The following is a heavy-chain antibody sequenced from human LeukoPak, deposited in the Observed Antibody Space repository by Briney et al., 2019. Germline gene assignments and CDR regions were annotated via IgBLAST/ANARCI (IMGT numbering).Heavy chain of an antibody. CDR1: GFTFSSYD. J-gene: IGHJ6*02. D-gene: IGHD1-26*01. Sequence: GGSLSLSCAASGFTFSSYDMHWVRQAPGKGLEWVAVISYDGSNKYYADSVNGRFTISRDNSKNTLYLQMNSLRAEDTAVYYCAKTGRWELLGGMDVWGQATPVTVSS. CDR3: AKTGRWELLGGMDV. V-gene: IGHV3-30*18. CDR2: ISYDGSNK.